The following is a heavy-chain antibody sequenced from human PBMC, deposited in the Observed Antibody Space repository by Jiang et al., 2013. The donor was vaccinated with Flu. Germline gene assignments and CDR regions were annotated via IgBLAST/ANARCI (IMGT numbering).Heavy chain of an antibody. J-gene: IGHJ4*02. CDR3: ARVKGLEWEYCSGGSCSEDGDY. CDR2: INTNTGNP. V-gene: IGHV7-4-1*02. CDR1: GYTFTSYA. Sequence: PGASVKVSCKASGYTFTSYAMNWVRQAPGQGLEWMGWINTNTGNPTYAQGFTGRFVFSLDTSVSTAYLQISSLKAEDTAVYYCARVKGLEWEYCSGGSCSEDGDYWGQGTLVTVSS. D-gene: IGHD2-15*01.